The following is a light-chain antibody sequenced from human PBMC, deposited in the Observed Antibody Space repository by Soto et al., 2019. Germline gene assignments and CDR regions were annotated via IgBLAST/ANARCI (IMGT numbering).Light chain of an antibody. CDR1: QNIGTN. J-gene: IGKJ1*01. CDR3: QQYYNWPPWT. CDR2: GAS. V-gene: IGKV3-15*01. Sequence: IMMPQSPATPSMSPGATAILSCRASQNIGTNLVWYQQKPGQAPRLLLYGASTRATGVPARFSGSGSGTDFTLTVRSLQSEDFAVYYCQQYYNWPPWTCGLGTKGDIK.